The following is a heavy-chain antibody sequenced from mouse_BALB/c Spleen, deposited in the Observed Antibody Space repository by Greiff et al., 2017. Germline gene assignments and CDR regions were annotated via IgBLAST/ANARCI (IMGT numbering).Heavy chain of an antibody. J-gene: IGHJ4*01. CDR1: GYTFTSYV. CDR3: ARWRYDYDGAYAMDY. D-gene: IGHD2-4*01. V-gene: IGHV1-14*01. CDR2: INPYNDGT. Sequence: EVQLQQSGPELVKPGASVKMSCKASGYTFTSYVMHWVKQKPGQGLEWIGYINPYNDGTKYNEKFKGKATLTSDKSSSTAYMELSSLTSEDSAVYYCARWRYDYDGAYAMDYWGQGTSVTVSS.